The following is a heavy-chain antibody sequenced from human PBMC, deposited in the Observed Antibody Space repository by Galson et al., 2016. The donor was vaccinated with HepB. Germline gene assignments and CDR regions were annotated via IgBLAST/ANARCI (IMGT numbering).Heavy chain of an antibody. CDR2: INNDGVEK. CDR1: GFTFGSFE. J-gene: IGHJ5*02. Sequence: SLRLSCAGSGFTFGSFEMTWVRQAPGKGLEWVANINNDGVEKNYAGSVKGRFTISRDNAKNSLYLQMDSLRVEDTGFYYCARGEKGYSEGASWGQGTLVIVSS. CDR3: ARGEKGYSEGAS. D-gene: IGHD3-22*01. V-gene: IGHV3-7*01.